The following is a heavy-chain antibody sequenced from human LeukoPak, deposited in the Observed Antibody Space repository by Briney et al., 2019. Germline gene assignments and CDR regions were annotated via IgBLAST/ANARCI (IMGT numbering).Heavy chain of an antibody. CDR3: ARIALSGGNRYYYGMDV. V-gene: IGHV4-34*01. CDR1: GGSFSGYY. Sequence: SETLSLTCAVYGGSFSGYYWSWIRQPPGKGLEWIGEINHSGSTNYNPSLKSRVTISVDTSKNQFSLKLSSVTAADTAVYYCARIALSGGNRYYYGMDVWGQGTTVTVSS. J-gene: IGHJ6*02. D-gene: IGHD2-15*01. CDR2: INHSGST.